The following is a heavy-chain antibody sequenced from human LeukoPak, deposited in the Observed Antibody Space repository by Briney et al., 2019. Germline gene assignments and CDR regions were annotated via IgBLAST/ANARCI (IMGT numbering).Heavy chain of an antibody. V-gene: IGHV4-34*01. CDR3: AGATAGTTLFEGIDY. CDR1: GGSFSGYY. J-gene: IGHJ4*02. CDR2: INHSGST. Sequence: SETLSLTCAVYGGSFSGYYWSWIRQPPGKGLEWIGEINHSGSTNYNPSLKSRVTISVDTSKNQFSLKLSSVTAADTALYYCAGATAGTTLFEGIDYWGQGTLVTVSS. D-gene: IGHD1-1*01.